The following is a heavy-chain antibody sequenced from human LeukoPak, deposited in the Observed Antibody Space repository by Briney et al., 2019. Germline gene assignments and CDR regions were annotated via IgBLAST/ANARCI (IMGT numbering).Heavy chain of an antibody. V-gene: IGHV3-21*01. Sequence: AGGSLRLSCLASGYTFSSYSINWVRQAPGKGLEWVSSISVRSNYIYYADSVRGRFRISRDDARDSLYLKMNSLRAEDTAVYYCVRLRRNSDTSGFYYYYDFWGQGTLVTVSA. CDR2: ISVRSNYI. D-gene: IGHD3-22*01. CDR1: GYTFSSYS. J-gene: IGHJ4*02. CDR3: VRLRRNSDTSGFYYYYDF.